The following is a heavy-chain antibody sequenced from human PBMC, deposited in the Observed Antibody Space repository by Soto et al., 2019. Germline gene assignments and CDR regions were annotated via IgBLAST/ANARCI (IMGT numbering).Heavy chain of an antibody. D-gene: IGHD3-22*01. CDR3: ARHKRNYYDSSGFYYGMDV. V-gene: IGHV5-51*01. CDR2: IYPGDSDT. Sequence: LGESPKTPCQGPGYSFTSYWIGWVRQMPGKGLEWMGIIYPGDSDTRYSPSFQGQVTISADKSISTAYPQWSSLKASDTAMYYCARHKRNYYDSSGFYYGMDVWGQGTTVTVSS. J-gene: IGHJ6*02. CDR1: GYSFTSYW.